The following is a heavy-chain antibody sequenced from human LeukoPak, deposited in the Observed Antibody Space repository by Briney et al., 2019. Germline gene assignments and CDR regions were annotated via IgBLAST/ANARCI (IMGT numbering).Heavy chain of an antibody. D-gene: IGHD6-13*01. CDR2: INPSGDST. CDR3: ARGSVSAAPGY. J-gene: IGHJ4*02. CDR1: GYTFTSHY. Sequence: EASVKVSCKASGYTFTSHYMQWVRQAPGQGLEWMGIINPSGDSTNYAQKFQGRVTMTRDTSTSTVYMELSCLRSEDTAVYYCARGSVSAAPGYWGQGTLVTVSS. V-gene: IGHV1-46*01.